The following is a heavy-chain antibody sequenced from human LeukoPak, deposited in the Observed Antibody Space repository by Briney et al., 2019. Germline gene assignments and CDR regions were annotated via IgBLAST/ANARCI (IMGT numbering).Heavy chain of an antibody. Sequence: GGSLRLSCAASGFTFSSYSMNWVRQAPGKGLEWVSSISSSSSYIYYADSVKGRFTISRDNAKNSLYLQMNSLRAQDTAVYYCATESGTYSGTCFDYWGQGTLVTVSS. CDR2: ISSSSSYI. J-gene: IGHJ4*02. CDR3: ATESGTYSGTCFDY. V-gene: IGHV3-21*01. D-gene: IGHD1-26*01. CDR1: GFTFSSYS.